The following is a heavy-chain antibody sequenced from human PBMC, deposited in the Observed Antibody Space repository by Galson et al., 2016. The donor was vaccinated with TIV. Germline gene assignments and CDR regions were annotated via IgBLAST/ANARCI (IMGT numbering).Heavy chain of an antibody. Sequence: SLKLSCASSGLSVSSNYMTWVRQAPGKGPEWVSLISDGGNTYYSDSVRGRFTISRDKSKNTLHLQMSSLRAEDTAVYYCARDRVMDATYYYYYYGMDVWGQGTSVTVSS. V-gene: IGHV3-66*02. CDR1: GLSVSSNY. CDR3: ARDRVMDATYYYYYYGMDV. CDR2: ISDGGNT. J-gene: IGHJ6*02. D-gene: IGHD2-8*01.